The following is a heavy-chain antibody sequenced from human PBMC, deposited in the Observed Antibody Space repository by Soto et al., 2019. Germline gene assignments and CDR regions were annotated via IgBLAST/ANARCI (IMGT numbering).Heavy chain of an antibody. CDR2: ISDSGHII. V-gene: IGHV3-11*04. Sequence: GGSLRLSCAASGFTFSDFYMSWIRQAPGKGLEWVSYISDSGHIIYYADSVKGRFTISRDNAKNSLYLQMSSLRAEDTAVYYCAREVEDRYYYDSSRSDAFAIWGQRTTVPVSS. CDR3: AREVEDRYYYDSSRSDAFAI. D-gene: IGHD3-22*01. CDR1: GFTFSDFY. J-gene: IGHJ3*02.